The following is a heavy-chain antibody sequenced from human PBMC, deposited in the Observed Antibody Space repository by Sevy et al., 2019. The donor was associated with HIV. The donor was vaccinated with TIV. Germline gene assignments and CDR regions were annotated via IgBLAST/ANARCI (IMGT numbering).Heavy chain of an antibody. CDR2: IYTSGST. D-gene: IGHD7-27*01. CDR1: GGSISSYY. CDR3: ALENVEEDWGPSGAFDI. Sequence: ETLSLTCTVSGGSISSYYWSWIRQPAGKGLEWIGRIYTSGSTNYNPSLKSRVTMSVDTSKNQFSLKLSSVTAADTAVYYCALENVEEDWGPSGAFDIWGQGTMVTVSS. V-gene: IGHV4-4*07. J-gene: IGHJ3*02.